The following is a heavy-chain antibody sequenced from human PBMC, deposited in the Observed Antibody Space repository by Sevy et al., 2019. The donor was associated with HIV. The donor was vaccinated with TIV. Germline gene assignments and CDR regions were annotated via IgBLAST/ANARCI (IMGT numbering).Heavy chain of an antibody. CDR1: GFKFDDYA. Sequence: GGSLRLSCAASGFKFDDYAMHWVRLAPGKGLEWVSGLSWNGDTIGYADSGKGRFIISRDNAKNSLYLQMDSLRAEDTALYYCEKGDTSSWFPFFDFWGQGTLVTVSS. CDR2: LSWNGDTI. CDR3: EKGDTSSWFPFFDF. D-gene: IGHD6-13*01. J-gene: IGHJ4*02. V-gene: IGHV3-9*01.